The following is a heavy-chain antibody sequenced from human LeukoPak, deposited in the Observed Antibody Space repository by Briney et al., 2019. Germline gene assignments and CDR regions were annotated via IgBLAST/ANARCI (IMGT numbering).Heavy chain of an antibody. D-gene: IGHD1-1*01. CDR1: GFTFNNYW. CDR3: ARRGTGHGMDI. Sequence: GGSLRLSCAASGFTFNNYWIHWVRQVPGKGLVWVSRINNDGSSASYVDSVKGRFTISRDNAKNTLFLQMNSLRAEDTAVYYCARRGTGHGMDIWGQGTTVIVSS. J-gene: IGHJ6*02. V-gene: IGHV3-74*01. CDR2: INNDGSSA.